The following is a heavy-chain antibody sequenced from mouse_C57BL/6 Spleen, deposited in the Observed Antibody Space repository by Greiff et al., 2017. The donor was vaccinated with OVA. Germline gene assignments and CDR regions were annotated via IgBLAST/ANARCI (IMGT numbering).Heavy chain of an antibody. CDR1: GFPFSDYY. CDR2: INYDGSST. D-gene: IGHD1-1*01. CDR3: ARAVGSSPYFDY. Sequence: DVQLVESEGGLVQPGSSMKLSCTASGFPFSDYYMAWVRQVPETGLEWVAHINYDGSSTSYLDTLKSRFIISRDNAKNILYLQMSSLKSEYTATYYCARAVGSSPYFDYWGQGTTLTVSS. V-gene: IGHV5-16*01. J-gene: IGHJ2*01.